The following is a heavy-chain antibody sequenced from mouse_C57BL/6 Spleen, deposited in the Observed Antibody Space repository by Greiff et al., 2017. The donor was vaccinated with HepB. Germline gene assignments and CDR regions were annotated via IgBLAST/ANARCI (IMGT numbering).Heavy chain of an antibody. D-gene: IGHD1-1*01. CDR3: VYYGSSYEAMDY. CDR2: INPNNGGT. Sequence: EVQLQQSGPELVKPGASVKISCKASGYTFTDYYMNWVKQSHGKSLEWIGDINPNNGGTSYNQKFKGKATLTVDKSSSTAYMELRSLTSEDSAVYYCVYYGSSYEAMDYWGQGTSVTVSS. J-gene: IGHJ4*01. V-gene: IGHV1-26*01. CDR1: GYTFTDYY.